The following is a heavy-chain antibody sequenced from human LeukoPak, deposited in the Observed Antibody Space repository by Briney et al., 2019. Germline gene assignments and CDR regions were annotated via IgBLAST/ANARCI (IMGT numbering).Heavy chain of an antibody. D-gene: IGHD4-17*01. Sequence: GGSLRLSCAVSGITLSNYGMSWVRQAPGKGLEWVAGISDSGGSTNYADSVKGRFTISRDNSKNTLYLQMNSLRAEDTAVYYCAKKTTVTGDWFDPWGQGTLVTVSS. V-gene: IGHV3-23*01. J-gene: IGHJ5*02. CDR2: ISDSGGST. CDR3: AKKTTVTGDWFDP. CDR1: GITLSNYG.